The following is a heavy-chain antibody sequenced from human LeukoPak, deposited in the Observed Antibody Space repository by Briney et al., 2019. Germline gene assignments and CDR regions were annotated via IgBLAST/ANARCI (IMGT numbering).Heavy chain of an antibody. Sequence: SETLSLTCTGSGGSIGTYYWSWIRQPPGKGLEWIGYISYSGSTNYNPSLKSRVTISVDTSKNQFSLRLSSVTAADTAVYYCARGSDSSGYTWFDPWGQGTLVTVSS. CDR1: GGSIGTYY. D-gene: IGHD3-22*01. J-gene: IGHJ5*02. CDR3: ARGSDSSGYTWFDP. CDR2: ISYSGST. V-gene: IGHV4-59*01.